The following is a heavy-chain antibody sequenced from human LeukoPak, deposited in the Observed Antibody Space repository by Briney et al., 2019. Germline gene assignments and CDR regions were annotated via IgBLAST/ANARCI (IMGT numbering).Heavy chain of an antibody. CDR1: GYTFTSYD. J-gene: IGHJ3*02. Sequence: ASVKVSCKASGYTFTSYDINWVRQATGQGLERMGWMNPNSGNTGYAQKFQGRVTITRNTSISTAYMELSSLRSEDTAVYYCARGASGWYDAFDIWGQGTMVTVSS. V-gene: IGHV1-8*03. D-gene: IGHD6-19*01. CDR3: ARGASGWYDAFDI. CDR2: MNPNSGNT.